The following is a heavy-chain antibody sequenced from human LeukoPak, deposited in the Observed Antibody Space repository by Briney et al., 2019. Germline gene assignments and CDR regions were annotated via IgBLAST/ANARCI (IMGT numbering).Heavy chain of an antibody. D-gene: IGHD6-19*01. CDR2: ISYDGSKK. V-gene: IGHV3-30*04. CDR1: IFTFSSYT. J-gene: IGHJ4*02. CDR3: ARILDSAWGELGY. Sequence: GGSLRLSCAASIFTFSSYTMHWVRQAPGKGLEWVAVISYDGSKKYYADSVKGRFTISRDNSKNTLYLQMNSLRAEDTAVYYCARILDSAWGELGYWGQGTLVTVSS.